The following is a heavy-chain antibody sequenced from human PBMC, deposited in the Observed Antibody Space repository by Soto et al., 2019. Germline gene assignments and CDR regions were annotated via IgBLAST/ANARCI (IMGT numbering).Heavy chain of an antibody. Sequence: GESLKISCEASGDSFTHYWINWVRQMPGKGLEWMGRIDPTDSHPNYSPSFQGHVTVSVDRSISTAYLQWSSLKASDSAVYYCARGGTTLPLDVWGPGTKVTVSS. CDR1: GDSFTHYW. CDR2: IDPTDSHP. J-gene: IGHJ6*02. D-gene: IGHD2-2*01. CDR3: ARGGTTLPLDV. V-gene: IGHV5-10-1*01.